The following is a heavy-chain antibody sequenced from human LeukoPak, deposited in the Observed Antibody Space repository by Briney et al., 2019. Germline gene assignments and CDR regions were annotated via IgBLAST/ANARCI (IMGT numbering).Heavy chain of an antibody. CDR2: ISGSGGNT. CDR3: TRGEYSYGYYFDY. Sequence: PGGSLRLSCAASGFTFSSYGMSWVRQAPGKGLEWVSAISGSGGNTYYADSVKGRFTISRDNSKKTLYLQMNSLRAEDTAVYYCTRGEYSYGYYFDYWGQGTLVTVSS. CDR1: GFTFSSYG. V-gene: IGHV3-23*01. J-gene: IGHJ4*02. D-gene: IGHD5-18*01.